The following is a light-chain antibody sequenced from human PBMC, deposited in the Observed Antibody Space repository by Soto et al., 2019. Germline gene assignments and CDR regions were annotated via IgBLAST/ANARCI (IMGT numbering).Light chain of an antibody. CDR1: QSVSSN. Sequence: EIVMTQSPATLSESPGERATLSCRASQSVSSNLAWYQQKPGQAPRLLIYGASTRATGTPARFSGSGSGTEFTLTISSLQSEDFAVYYCQQYNNWPPLTFGGGTKVEIK. J-gene: IGKJ4*01. CDR2: GAS. V-gene: IGKV3-15*01. CDR3: QQYNNWPPLT.